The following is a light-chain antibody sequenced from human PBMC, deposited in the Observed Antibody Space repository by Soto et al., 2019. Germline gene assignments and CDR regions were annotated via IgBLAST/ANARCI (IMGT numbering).Light chain of an antibody. CDR1: SSDVGGYKY. CDR3: SSYTSSGTL. Sequence: QSALTQPPAASGSPGQSVTISCTGTSSDVGGYKYVSWYQQHPGKAPKLLIYEVSQRPSGVPDRFSGSKSGNTASLTISGLQAEDESDYYCSSYTSSGTLFGGGTKLTVL. V-gene: IGLV2-8*01. CDR2: EVS. J-gene: IGLJ2*01.